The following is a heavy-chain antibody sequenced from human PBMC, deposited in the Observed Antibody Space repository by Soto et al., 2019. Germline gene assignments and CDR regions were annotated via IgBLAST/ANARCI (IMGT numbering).Heavy chain of an antibody. CDR2: IYYSGST. V-gene: IGHV4-59*08. Sequence: SETLSLTCTVSGGSISSYYWSWIRQPPGKGLEWIGYIYYSGSTNYNPSLKSRVTISVDTSKNQFSLKLSSVTAADTAVYYCASTAARRLEGFDYWGQGTLVTVSS. CDR1: GGSISSYY. D-gene: IGHD6-6*01. J-gene: IGHJ4*02. CDR3: ASTAARRLEGFDY.